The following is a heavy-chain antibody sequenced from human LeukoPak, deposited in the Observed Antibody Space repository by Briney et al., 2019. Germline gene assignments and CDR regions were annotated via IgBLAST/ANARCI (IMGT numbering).Heavy chain of an antibody. Sequence: GGSLRLSCAASGFTFDDYAMPWVRQAPGKGLECVSLISWDGGSTYYADSVRGRFTISRDNSKNSLYLQMNSLRAEDTAVYYWAELGITMIGGVWGKGTTVTISS. D-gene: IGHD3-10*02. V-gene: IGHV3-43D*03. J-gene: IGHJ6*04. CDR3: AELGITMIGGV. CDR2: ISWDGGST. CDR1: GFTFDDYA.